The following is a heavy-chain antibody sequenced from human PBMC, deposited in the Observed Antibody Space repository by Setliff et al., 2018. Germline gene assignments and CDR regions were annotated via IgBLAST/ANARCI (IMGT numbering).Heavy chain of an antibody. J-gene: IGHJ3*02. CDR1: GFTFSSYR. CDR3: ARDKGLDYVWGSYRNDAFDI. V-gene: IGHV3-33*08. Sequence: GGSLRLSCAASGFTFSSYRMHWVRQAPGKGLEWVAVIWDDGVKKYHADSVKGRFTISRDNAKNSLYLQMNSLRAEDTAVYYCARDKGLDYVWGSYRNDAFDIWGQGTMVTVS. D-gene: IGHD3-16*02. CDR2: IWDDGVKK.